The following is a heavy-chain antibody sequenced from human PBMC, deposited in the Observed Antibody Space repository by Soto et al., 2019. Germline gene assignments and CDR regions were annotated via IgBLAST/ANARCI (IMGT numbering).Heavy chain of an antibody. CDR3: TTAAGEGYGYSHYYYGMDV. J-gene: IGHJ6*02. D-gene: IGHD5-18*01. CDR2: IKSKTDGGTT. CDR1: GFTFSNAW. V-gene: IGHV3-15*07. Sequence: EVQLVESGGGLVKPGGSLRLSCAASGFTFSNAWMNWVRQAPGKGLEWVGRIKSKTDGGTTDYAAPVKGRFTISRDDSKNTLYLQMNSLKTEDTAVYYCTTAAGEGYGYSHYYYGMDVWGQGTTVTVSS.